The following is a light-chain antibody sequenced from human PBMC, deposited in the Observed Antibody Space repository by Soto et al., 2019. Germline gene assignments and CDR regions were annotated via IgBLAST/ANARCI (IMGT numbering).Light chain of an antibody. J-gene: IGLJ1*01. Sequence: QSALTQPASVSGSPGQSITISCTGTSSDVGAYNYVSWYQQHPAKVPKLMIYDVSNRPSGVSDRFSGSKSGNTASLTISGLQAEDEADYYYYSYTSSSTYVFGTGTKVTVL. V-gene: IGLV2-14*01. CDR3: YSYTSSSTYV. CDR1: SSDVGAYNY. CDR2: DVS.